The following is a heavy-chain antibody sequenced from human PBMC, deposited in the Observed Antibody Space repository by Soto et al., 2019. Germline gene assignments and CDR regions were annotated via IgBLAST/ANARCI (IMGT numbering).Heavy chain of an antibody. CDR3: AKSSGYDFWSGVHY. CDR1: GFTFSSYA. J-gene: IGHJ4*02. V-gene: IGHV3-23*01. D-gene: IGHD3-3*01. CDR2: ISGSGGST. Sequence: GGSLRLSCAASGFTFSSYAMSWVRQAPGKGLEWVSAISGSGGSTYYADSVKGRFTISRDNSKNTLYLQMNSLRAEDTAVYYCAKSSGYDFWSGVHYWGQGTLVTVSS.